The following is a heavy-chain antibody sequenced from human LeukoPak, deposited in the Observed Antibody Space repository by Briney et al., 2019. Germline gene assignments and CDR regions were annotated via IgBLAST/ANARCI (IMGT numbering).Heavy chain of an antibody. CDR1: GGSISSGDYY. Sequence: PSQTLSLTCTVSGGSISSGDYYWSWIRQPPGKGLEWIGYIYYSGSTYYNPSLKSRVTISVDTSKNQFSLKLSSVTAADTAVYYCARDLRVVTGRAFDIWGQGTMATVSS. CDR2: IYYSGST. CDR3: ARDLRVVTGRAFDI. D-gene: IGHD2-21*02. J-gene: IGHJ3*02. V-gene: IGHV4-30-4*01.